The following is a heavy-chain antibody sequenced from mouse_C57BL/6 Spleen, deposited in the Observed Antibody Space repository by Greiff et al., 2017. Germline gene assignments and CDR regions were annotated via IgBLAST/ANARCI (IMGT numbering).Heavy chain of an antibody. CDR3: ARDYYGSSYLYYAMDY. Sequence: QVQLQQSGAELARPGASVKMSCKASGYTFTSYTMHWVKQRPGQGLEWIGYINPSSGYTKYNQKFKDKATLTAYKYSSTAYMQLSSLTSEDSAVYYCARDYYGSSYLYYAMDYWGQGTSVTVSS. CDR2: INPSSGYT. D-gene: IGHD1-1*01. CDR1: GYTFTSYT. J-gene: IGHJ4*01. V-gene: IGHV1-4*01.